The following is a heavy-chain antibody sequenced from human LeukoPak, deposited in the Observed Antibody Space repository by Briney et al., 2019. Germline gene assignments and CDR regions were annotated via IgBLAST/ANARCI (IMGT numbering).Heavy chain of an antibody. Sequence: PGGSLRLSCAASESTFSSYWVTWVRQAPGKGLEWVANIRQDGSATYYVDSVKGRFIISRDNAKNALYLHMSSLRAEDTAVYYCAREQGWTKKYYGMDVWGQGTTVTVSS. CDR3: AREQGWTKKYYGMDV. J-gene: IGHJ6*02. CDR2: IRQDGSAT. V-gene: IGHV3-7*01. CDR1: ESTFSSYW. D-gene: IGHD3/OR15-3a*01.